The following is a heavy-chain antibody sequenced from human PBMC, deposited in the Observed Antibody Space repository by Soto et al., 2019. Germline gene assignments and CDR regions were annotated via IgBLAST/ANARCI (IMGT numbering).Heavy chain of an antibody. Sequence: EVQVVESGGGLVQPGGSLRLSCAASVFTLSSYWMTWVRQAPGKGLEWVANIKEDGSETYYVDSVKGRFTISRDNAKNSLYLQLNSLRAEDTAVYYCAREVLVWFGEFLEDYYYHGMDVWGQGTTVTVSS. J-gene: IGHJ6*02. D-gene: IGHD3-10*01. CDR1: VFTLSSYW. CDR3: AREVLVWFGEFLEDYYYHGMDV. V-gene: IGHV3-7*05. CDR2: IKEDGSET.